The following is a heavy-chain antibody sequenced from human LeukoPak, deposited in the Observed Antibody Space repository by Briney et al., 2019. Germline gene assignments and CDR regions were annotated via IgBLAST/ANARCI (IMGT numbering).Heavy chain of an antibody. J-gene: IGHJ4*02. CDR1: GGFVSSGSYY. V-gene: IGHV4-61*01. D-gene: IGHD3-16*02. CDR3: ARDSMITFGGVIVEYYFDY. Sequence: SETLSLTRTVCGGFVSSGSYYWSWIRQPPGKGLEWIGYIYYSGSTNYNPSLKSRVTISVDTSKNQFSLKLSSVTAADTAVYYCARDSMITFGGVIVEYYFDYWGQGPLVTVPS. CDR2: IYYSGST.